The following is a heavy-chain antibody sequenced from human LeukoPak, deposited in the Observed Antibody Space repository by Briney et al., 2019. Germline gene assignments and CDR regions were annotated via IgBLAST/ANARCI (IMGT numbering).Heavy chain of an antibody. CDR3: ARDPYYYNSGSFAAFDI. Sequence: GGSLRLSCAASGFTLSTYAMSWVRQTPGKGLEWVAATSSSDAGTYHADSVRGRFTISRDNSKNTLYLQMNSLTAEDTALYYCARDPYYYNSGSFAAFDIWGQGTMVTVSS. CDR1: GFTLSTYA. D-gene: IGHD3-10*01. CDR2: TSSSDAGT. V-gene: IGHV3-23*01. J-gene: IGHJ3*02.